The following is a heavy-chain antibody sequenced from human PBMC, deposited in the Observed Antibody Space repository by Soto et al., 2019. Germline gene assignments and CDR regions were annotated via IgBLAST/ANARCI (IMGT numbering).Heavy chain of an antibody. J-gene: IGHJ6*02. CDR2: IYYSGST. D-gene: IGHD6-13*01. V-gene: IGHV4-61*08. Sequence: SETLSLTCAVSGDSISRGGYSWTWIRQPPGKGLEWIGYIYYSGSTNYNPSLKSRVTISVDTSKNQFSLKLSSVTAADTAAYYCATTAAAGTPPPIKPGMDVWGQGTTVTVSS. CDR3: ATTAAAGTPPPIKPGMDV. CDR1: GDSISRGGYS.